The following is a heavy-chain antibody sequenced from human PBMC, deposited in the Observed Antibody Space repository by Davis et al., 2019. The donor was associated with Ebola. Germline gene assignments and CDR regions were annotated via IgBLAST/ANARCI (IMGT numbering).Heavy chain of an antibody. Sequence: SLKISCAASEFTFDDYAMHWVRQAPGKGLEWVSVIYDRSTAYADSVRGRFTISRDKSNNTLYLDMNSLRVDDTAVYYCATTQWLREFDNWGQGTLVTVSS. CDR3: ATTQWLREFDN. J-gene: IGHJ4*02. CDR1: EFTFDDYA. V-gene: IGHV3-9*01. D-gene: IGHD6-19*01. CDR2: IYDRST.